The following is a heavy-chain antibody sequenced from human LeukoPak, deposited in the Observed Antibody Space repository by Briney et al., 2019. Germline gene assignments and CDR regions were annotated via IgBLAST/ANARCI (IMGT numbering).Heavy chain of an antibody. CDR1: GFTFSSYG. CDR2: IRYDGSNK. Sequence: GGSLRLSCAASGFTFSSYGMHWVRQAPGKGLEWVAFIRYDGSNKYYTDSVKGRFTISRHNSKNTLYLQMNSLRAEDTAVYYCAKWAEYYYDSSGSIPGYWGQGTLVTVSS. CDR3: AKWAEYYYDSSGSIPGY. J-gene: IGHJ4*02. V-gene: IGHV3-30*02. D-gene: IGHD3-22*01.